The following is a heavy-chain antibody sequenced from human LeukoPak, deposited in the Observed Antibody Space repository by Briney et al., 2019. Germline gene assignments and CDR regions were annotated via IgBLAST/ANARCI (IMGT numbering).Heavy chain of an antibody. J-gene: IGHJ4*02. D-gene: IGHD2-21*01. CDR3: LRGDSRDY. V-gene: IGHV3-21*04. CDR1: GLTFSAST. Sequence: PGGSLRLSCAASGLTFSASTMNWVRQAPGKGLEWISSISGTSRNIHYAGSLEGRFTISRDNARNSLFLQMNSLRVEDTAMYCSLRGDSRDYWGRGTLGTVSS. CDR2: ISGTSRNI.